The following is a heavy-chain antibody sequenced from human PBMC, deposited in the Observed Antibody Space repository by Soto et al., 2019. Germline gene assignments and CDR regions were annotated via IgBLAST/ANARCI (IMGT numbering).Heavy chain of an antibody. CDR3: ARDPVSDVAAAYAFDF. D-gene: IGHD6-13*01. V-gene: IGHV3-21*01. J-gene: IGHJ4*02. Sequence: GGSLRLSCAASGFSLSSYSMNWVRQAPGKGLEWVSSISSGSNYIYYADSMKGRFTISRDNAKNSLYLQINSLRAEDTAVYYCARDPVSDVAAAYAFDFWGPGTLVTVSS. CDR2: ISSGSNYI. CDR1: GFSLSSYS.